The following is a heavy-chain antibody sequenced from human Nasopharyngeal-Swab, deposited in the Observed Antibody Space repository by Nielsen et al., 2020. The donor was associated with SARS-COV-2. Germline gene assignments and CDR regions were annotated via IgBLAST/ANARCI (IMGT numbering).Heavy chain of an antibody. D-gene: IGHD2-21*02. V-gene: IGHV1-18*01. J-gene: IGHJ4*02. CDR3: AREGVVVTALSV. Sequence: ASVKVSCKASGYTFTSYDISWVRQAPGQGLEWMGWISAYNGNTNYAQKLQGRVTMTTDTSTSTAYMELRSLRSDDKAVYYCAREGVVVTALSVWGQGTLVTVSS. CDR1: GYTFTSYD. CDR2: ISAYNGNT.